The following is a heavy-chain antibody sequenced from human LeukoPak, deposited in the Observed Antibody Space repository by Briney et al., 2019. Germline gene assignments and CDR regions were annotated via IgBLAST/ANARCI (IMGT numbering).Heavy chain of an antibody. D-gene: IGHD5-18*01. J-gene: IGHJ5*02. Sequence: ASVKVSCKASGYTFTDYYMYWVRQAPGQGPECMGVIHPSGGGTTYAQKFQGRVTLTKGTATSTVYIELSSLRSDDTAVYYCARMAMDPAMVTNFFVPWGQGTLLIVSA. V-gene: IGHV1-46*01. CDR3: ARMAMDPAMVTNFFVP. CDR1: GYTFTDYY. CDR2: IHPSGGGT.